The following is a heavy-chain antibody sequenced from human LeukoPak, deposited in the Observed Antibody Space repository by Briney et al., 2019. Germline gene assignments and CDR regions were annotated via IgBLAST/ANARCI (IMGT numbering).Heavy chain of an antibody. D-gene: IGHD6-6*01. J-gene: IGHJ4*02. CDR3: ARALEYSSSFFDY. V-gene: IGHV4-61*02. CDR1: GGSISNGSYY. CDR2: IYTSGST. Sequence: PSETLSLTCTVSGGSISNGSYYWSWIRQPAGKGLEWIERIYTSGSTNYNPSLKSRVTISVDTSKNQFSLKLSSVTAADTAVCYCARALEYSSSFFDYWGQGTLVTVSS.